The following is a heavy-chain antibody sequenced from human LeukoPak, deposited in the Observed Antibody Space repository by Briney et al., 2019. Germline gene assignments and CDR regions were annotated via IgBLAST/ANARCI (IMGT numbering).Heavy chain of an antibody. V-gene: IGHV3-66*01. CDR2: IYSGGGT. CDR1: GFTVSSNY. J-gene: IGHJ6*02. CDR3: ARGGRTTWHGMDV. Sequence: GGSLRLSCAASGFTVSSNYMSWVRQAPGKGLEWVSVIYSGGGTYYADSVKGRFTISRDNSKNTLYLQMNSLRAEDTAVYYCARGGRTTWHGMDVWGQGTTVTVSS. D-gene: IGHD4-17*01.